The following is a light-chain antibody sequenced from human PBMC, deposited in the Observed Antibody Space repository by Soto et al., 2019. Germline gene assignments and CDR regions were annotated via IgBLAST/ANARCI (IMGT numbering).Light chain of an antibody. CDR1: QGIRND. J-gene: IGKJ2*01. CDR3: LQDYRYPRT. Sequence: AIQMTQSPSSLSASVGDRVTITCQASQGIRNDLGWYQQKPGTAPKLLIYAASNLQSGVPSRFSASGSGTDFTLTISTLQPEDFATYYCLQDYRYPRTFGQGTKLEMK. CDR2: AAS. V-gene: IGKV1-6*01.